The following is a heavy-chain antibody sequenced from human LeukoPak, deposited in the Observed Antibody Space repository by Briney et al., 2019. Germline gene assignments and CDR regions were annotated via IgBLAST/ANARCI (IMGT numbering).Heavy chain of an antibody. D-gene: IGHD4-17*01. CDR3: AKVPYGDYVFDY. V-gene: IGHV3-30*18. CDR2: ISYDGSNK. Sequence: PGGSLRLSCAASGFTFSSYGMHWVRQAPGKGLEWVAVISYDGSNKYYADSVKGRFTISRDNSKNTLYPQMNSLRAEDTAVYYCAKVPYGDYVFDYWGQGTLVTVSS. J-gene: IGHJ4*02. CDR1: GFTFSSYG.